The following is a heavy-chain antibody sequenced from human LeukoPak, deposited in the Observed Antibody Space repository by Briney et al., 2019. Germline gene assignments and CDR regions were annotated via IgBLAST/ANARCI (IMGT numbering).Heavy chain of an antibody. J-gene: IGHJ4*02. CDR3: ARNHSTQGYFDY. Sequence: PSETLSLTCAVSGYSISSGDYWGWIRQSPGKGLEWLGSIYHSGSTHYNPPVKSRVTISVDTPKNQFSLSLNSVTAADKAVYYCARNHSTQGYFDYWGQGTLVTVSS. CDR1: GYSISSGDY. CDR2: IYHSGST. D-gene: IGHD2-2*01. V-gene: IGHV4-38-2*01.